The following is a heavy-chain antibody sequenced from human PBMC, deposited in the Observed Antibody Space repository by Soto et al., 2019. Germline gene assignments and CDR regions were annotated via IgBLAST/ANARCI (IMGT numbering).Heavy chain of an antibody. CDR2: IIPIFGTA. CDR1: GGTFSSYA. V-gene: IGHV1-69*13. CDR3: AREIACSGGSCYSDDAFDI. Sequence: SVKVSCKASGGTFSSYAISWVRQAPGQGLEWMGGIIPIFGTANYAQKFQGRVTITADESTSTAYMELSSLRSEDTAVYYCAREIACSGGSCYSDDAFDIWGQGTTVTVS. J-gene: IGHJ3*02. D-gene: IGHD2-15*01.